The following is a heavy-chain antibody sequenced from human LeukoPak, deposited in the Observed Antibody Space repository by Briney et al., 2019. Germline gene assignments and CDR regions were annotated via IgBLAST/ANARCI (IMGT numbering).Heavy chain of an antibody. CDR2: IWHDGSNK. J-gene: IGHJ4*02. Sequence: GSLRLSCAASGFTFSSYGMHWVRQAPGKGLEWVAVIWHDGSNKYYADSVKGRFTISRDNSKNTLYLQMNSLRAEDTAVYYCARDGGATVTAFDSWGQGTLVTVSS. CDR3: ARDGGATVTAFDS. V-gene: IGHV3-33*01. CDR1: GFTFSSYG. D-gene: IGHD4-17*01.